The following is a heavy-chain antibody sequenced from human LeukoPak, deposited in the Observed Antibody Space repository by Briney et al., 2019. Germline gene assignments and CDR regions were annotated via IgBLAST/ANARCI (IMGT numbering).Heavy chain of an antibody. CDR2: ISWNSGSI. J-gene: IGHJ4*02. D-gene: IGHD6-6*01. CDR3: ARTYSSSSGGDY. V-gene: IGHV3-9*01. Sequence: PGGSLRLSCAASGFTFDDYAMHWVRQAPGKGLEWVSGISWNSGSIGYADSVKGRFTISRDNSKNTLYLQMNSLRAEDTAVYYCARTYSSSSGGDYWGQGTLVTVSS. CDR1: GFTFDDYA.